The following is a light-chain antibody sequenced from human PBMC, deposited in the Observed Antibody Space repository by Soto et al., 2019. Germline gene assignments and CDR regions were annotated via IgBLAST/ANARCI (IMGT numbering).Light chain of an antibody. J-gene: IGKJ3*01. CDR2: DGS. CDR1: QGISTN. V-gene: IGKV3-15*01. CDR3: QQRSNWPLFT. Sequence: EVLMTQSPATLSVSPGERATLSCRARQGISTNLAWYQQKPGQAPSLLIYDGSTRTTGIPARFSGSGSGTEFTLTISSLEPEDFAVYYCQQRSNWPLFTFGPGTKVDIK.